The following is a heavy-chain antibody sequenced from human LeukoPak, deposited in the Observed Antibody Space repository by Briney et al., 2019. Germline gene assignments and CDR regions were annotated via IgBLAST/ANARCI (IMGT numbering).Heavy chain of an antibody. CDR1: GFSVSGYD. Sequence: GGSLRLSCVVTGFSVSGYDMHWARQTTGNDLERVAGIATGGATVYPDSAKGRFTISRDNAKNSLYLQMNTLRAGDTAVYFCVRGLGRTTAFDIWGQGTMVTVSS. D-gene: IGHD1-26*01. J-gene: IGHJ3*02. CDR2: IATGGAT. CDR3: VRGLGRTTAFDI. V-gene: IGHV3-13*04.